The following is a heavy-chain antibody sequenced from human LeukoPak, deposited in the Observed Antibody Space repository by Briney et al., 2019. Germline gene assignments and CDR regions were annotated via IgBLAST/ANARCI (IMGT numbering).Heavy chain of an antibody. J-gene: IGHJ6*03. D-gene: IGHD6-13*01. CDR1: GFTVSSNY. CDR3: ASRAGYSSSWYKDYYYYMDV. CDR2: IYSGGST. Sequence: GGSLRLSCAASGFTVSSNYMSWVRQAPGKGLEWVSVIYSGGSTYYADSVKGRFTISRDNAKNSLYLQMNSLRAEDTAVYYCASRAGYSSSWYKDYYYYMDVWGKGTTVTISS. V-gene: IGHV3-53*01.